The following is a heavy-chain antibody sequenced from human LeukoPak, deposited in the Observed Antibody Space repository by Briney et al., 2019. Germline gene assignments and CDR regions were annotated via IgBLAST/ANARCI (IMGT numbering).Heavy chain of an antibody. CDR2: INHSGST. V-gene: IGHV4-34*01. J-gene: IGHJ3*02. Sequence: SETLSLTCAVYGGSFSGYYWSWIRQPPGKGLEWIGEINHSGSTNYNPSLRSRVTISVDTSKNQFSLKLSSVTAADTAVYYCAGARDYGDYEGAFDIWGQGTMVTVSS. D-gene: IGHD4-17*01. CDR1: GGSFSGYY. CDR3: AGARDYGDYEGAFDI.